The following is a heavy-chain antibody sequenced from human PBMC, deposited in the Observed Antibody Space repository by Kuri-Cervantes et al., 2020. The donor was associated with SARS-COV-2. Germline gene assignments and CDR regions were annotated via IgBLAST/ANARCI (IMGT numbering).Heavy chain of an antibody. CDR3: ATGLVVPAAMRDY. V-gene: IGHV5-51*01. J-gene: IGHJ4*02. CDR1: GYSFTSYW. D-gene: IGHD2-2*01. CDR2: IYPGDSDT. Sequence: GGSLRLSCKGSGYSFTSYWIGWVRQMPGKGLEWMGIIYPGDSDTRYSPSFQGQVTISADKSISTAYLQWGSLKASDTAMYYCATGLVVPAAMRDYWGQGTLVTVSS.